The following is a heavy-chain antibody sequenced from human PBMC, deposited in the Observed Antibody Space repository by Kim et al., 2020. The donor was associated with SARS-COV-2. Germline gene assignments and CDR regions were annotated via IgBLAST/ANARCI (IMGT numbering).Heavy chain of an antibody. CDR2: GST. V-gene: IGHV3-66*01. D-gene: IGHD5-18*01. CDR3: ARKYIEGFD. Sequence: GSTYNAESVKARFTISRDNSKNTLYLQMNSLTAEDTAVYYCARKYIEGFDWGQGTLVTVSS. J-gene: IGHJ4*02.